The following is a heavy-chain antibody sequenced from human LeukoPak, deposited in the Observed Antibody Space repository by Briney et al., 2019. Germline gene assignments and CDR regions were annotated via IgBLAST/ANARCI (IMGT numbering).Heavy chain of an antibody. Sequence: GGSLRLSCAASGFTISNYGMTWVRQAPGKGLEWVSAISGSGGSTYYADFVKGRFTISRDNSKNTLYLQMNSLRAEDTAVYSKGGGSGWYWEEYWGQGTLVTVSS. CDR1: GFTISNYG. V-gene: IGHV3-23*01. CDR2: ISGSGGST. J-gene: IGHJ4*02. CDR3: GGGSGWYWEEY. D-gene: IGHD6-19*01.